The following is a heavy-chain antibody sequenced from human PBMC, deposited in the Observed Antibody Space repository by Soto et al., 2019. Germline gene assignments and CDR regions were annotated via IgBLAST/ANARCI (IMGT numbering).Heavy chain of an antibody. CDR2: IYYSGST. CDR3: AREGRMTTVTQIYYYYGMDV. D-gene: IGHD4-17*01. Sequence: QVQLQESGPGLVKPSQTLSLTCTVSGGSISSGGYYWSWIRQHPGKGLEWIGYIYYSGSTYYNPSLKSRVTISVDTSKNQFSLKLSSVTAADTAVYYCAREGRMTTVTQIYYYYGMDVWGQGTTVTVSS. J-gene: IGHJ6*02. CDR1: GGSISSGGYY. V-gene: IGHV4-31*03.